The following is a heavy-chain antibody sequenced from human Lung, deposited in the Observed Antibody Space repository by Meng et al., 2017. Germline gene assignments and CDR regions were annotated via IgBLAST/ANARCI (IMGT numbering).Heavy chain of an antibody. CDR2: ISSSNSYI. J-gene: IGHJ4*02. D-gene: IGHD6-25*01. CDR3: ARDFSAAMRFDY. CDR1: GFTFSGHT. V-gene: IGHV3-21*01. Sequence: EVQLVESGGGLVKPGGSLRLSCAASGFTFSGHTMNWVRQAPGKGLEWVSSISSSNSYIYYADSVKGRFTISRDNAKNSLYLQMNSLRAEDTAVYYCARDFSAAMRFDYWGQGTLVTVSS.